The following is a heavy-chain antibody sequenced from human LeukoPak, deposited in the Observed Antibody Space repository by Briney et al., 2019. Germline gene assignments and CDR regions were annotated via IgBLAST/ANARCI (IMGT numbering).Heavy chain of an antibody. V-gene: IGHV3-30*02. CDR1: GFSFSSYG. CDR2: IRYDGIVK. J-gene: IGHJ4*02. D-gene: IGHD6-19*01. Sequence: PGGSLRLSCAASGFSFSSYGMHWVRQAPGKGLEWVAFIRYDGIVKHYADSVKGRLTISRDNAKNTLFVQMNNLRVEDTAVYYCAKGGNSGWNFVDYWGQGTLVSVSS. CDR3: AKGGNSGWNFVDY.